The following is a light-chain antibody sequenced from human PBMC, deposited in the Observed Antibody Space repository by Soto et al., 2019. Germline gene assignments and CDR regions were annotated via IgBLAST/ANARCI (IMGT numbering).Light chain of an antibody. CDR3: LQDHSVQPGT. V-gene: IGKV1-27*01. CDR1: PGDVSG. CDR2: GAS. J-gene: IGKJ2*01. Sequence: DIQVTQSPSSLSASVGDRVTMTCRARPGDVSGQSWYQHKPGQAPTLLIYGASTRQSGVPSRFSGRASGTDFTLTISSLQPEDVASYYCLQDHSVQPGTFGQGTKLEIK.